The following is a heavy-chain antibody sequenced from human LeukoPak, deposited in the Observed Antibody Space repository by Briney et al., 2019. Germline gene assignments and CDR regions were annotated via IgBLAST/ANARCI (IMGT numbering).Heavy chain of an antibody. CDR3: ARGRPYDILTGYLDY. D-gene: IGHD3-9*01. J-gene: IGHJ4*02. CDR2: INHSGST. V-gene: IGHV4-34*01. CDR1: GGSFSGYY. Sequence: SETLSLTCAVYGGSFSGYYWSWIRQPPGKGLEWIGEINHSGSTNYNPSLKSRVTISVDTSKNQFSLKLSSVTAADTAVYYCARGRPYDILTGYLDYWGQGTLVTVS.